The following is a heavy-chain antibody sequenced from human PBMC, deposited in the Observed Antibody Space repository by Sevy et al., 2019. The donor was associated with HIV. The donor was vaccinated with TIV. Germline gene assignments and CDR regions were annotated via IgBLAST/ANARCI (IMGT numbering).Heavy chain of an antibody. D-gene: IGHD6-13*01. CDR3: ARHMGGIAAAGTEIDY. J-gene: IGHJ4*02. Sequence: SETLSLTCTVSGGSISSYYWSWIRQPPGKGLEWIGYIYYSGSTNYNPSLKSRVTISVDTSKNQFCLKLSSVTAADTAVYNCARHMGGIAAAGTEIDYWGQGTLVTVSS. CDR2: IYYSGST. V-gene: IGHV4-59*08. CDR1: GGSISSYY.